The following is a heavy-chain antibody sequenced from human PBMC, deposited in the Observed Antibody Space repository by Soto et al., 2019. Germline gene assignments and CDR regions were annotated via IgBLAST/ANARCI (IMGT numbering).Heavy chain of an antibody. J-gene: IGHJ2*01. D-gene: IGHD2-15*01. CDR3: ARENCSGGSCYWYFDL. CDR1: GFTFSSYS. V-gene: IGHV3-21*01. CDR2: ISSSSYI. Sequence: GGSLRLSCAASGFTFSSYSMNWVRQAPGKGLEWVSSISSSSYIYYADSVKGRFTISRDNAKNSLYLQMNSLRAEDTAVYYCARENCSGGSCYWYFDLWGRGTLVTVSS.